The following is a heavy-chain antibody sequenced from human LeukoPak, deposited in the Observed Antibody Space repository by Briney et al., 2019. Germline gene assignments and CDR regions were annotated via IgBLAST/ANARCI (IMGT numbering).Heavy chain of an antibody. D-gene: IGHD6-6*01. CDR1: AYTFTGYY. Sequence: ASVKVSCKASAYTFTGYYMHWVRQAPGQGLEWMGWINPNSGGTNYAQKFQGRVTMTRDTSISTAYMELSRLRSDDTAVYYCARDLPSPAVRLGGDAFHIWGQGTMVTVSS. CDR2: INPNSGGT. V-gene: IGHV1-2*02. J-gene: IGHJ3*02. CDR3: ARDLPSPAVRLGGDAFHI.